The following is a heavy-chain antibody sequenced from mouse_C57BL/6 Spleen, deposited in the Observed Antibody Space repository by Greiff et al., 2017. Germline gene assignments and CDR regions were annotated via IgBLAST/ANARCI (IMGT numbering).Heavy chain of an antibody. Sequence: VQLQESGPGLVKPSQSLSLTCSVTGYSITSGYYWNWIRQFPGNKLEWMGYISYDGSNNYNPSLKNRISITRDTSKNQFFLKLNSVTTEDTATYYCARDRGVVASGGWYFDVWGTGTTVTVSS. CDR1: GYSITSGYY. V-gene: IGHV3-6*01. J-gene: IGHJ1*03. CDR3: ARDRGVVASGGWYFDV. D-gene: IGHD1-1*01. CDR2: ISYDGSN.